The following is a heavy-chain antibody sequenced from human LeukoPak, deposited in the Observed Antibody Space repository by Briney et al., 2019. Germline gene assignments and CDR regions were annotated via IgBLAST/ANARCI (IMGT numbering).Heavy chain of an antibody. CDR3: AREVAIVVVPAATFQDY. V-gene: IGHV1-2*02. J-gene: IGHJ4*02. CDR1: GYTFTGYY. Sequence: ASVKVSCKASGYTFTGYYMQWVRQAPGQGLEWMGWINPNSGGTNYAQKFQGRVTMTRDTSISTAYMELSRLRSDDTAVYYCAREVAIVVVPAATFQDYWGQGTLVTVSS. CDR2: INPNSGGT. D-gene: IGHD2-2*01.